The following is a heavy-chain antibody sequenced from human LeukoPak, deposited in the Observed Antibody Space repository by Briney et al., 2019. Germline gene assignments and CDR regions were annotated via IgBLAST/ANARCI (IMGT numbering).Heavy chain of an antibody. J-gene: IGHJ6*03. Sequence: ASVKVSCKASGGTFSSYAISWVRQAPGQGLEWMGIINPSGGSTSYAQKFQGRVTMTRDTSTSTVYMELSSLRSEDTAVYYCACYSGSYRDYYYYMDVWGKGTTVTISS. D-gene: IGHD3-10*01. V-gene: IGHV1-46*01. CDR3: ACYSGSYRDYYYYMDV. CDR1: GGTFSSYA. CDR2: INPSGGST.